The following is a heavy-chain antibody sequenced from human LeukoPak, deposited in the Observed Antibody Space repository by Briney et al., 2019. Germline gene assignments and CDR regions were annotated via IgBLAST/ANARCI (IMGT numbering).Heavy chain of an antibody. CDR3: ASDQDGMGV. CDR2: TYYRSKWYN. CDR1: GDIVSSTIAA. J-gene: IGHJ6*02. Sequence: SQTLSLTCAIPGDIVSSTIAAWNWIRQSPSRGLEWLGRTYYRSKWYNDYAVAVKSRLIINPDTYKNQFSLQPRPVTPEDTAVYYCASDQDGMGVGGQGTTVTVSS. V-gene: IGHV6-1*01.